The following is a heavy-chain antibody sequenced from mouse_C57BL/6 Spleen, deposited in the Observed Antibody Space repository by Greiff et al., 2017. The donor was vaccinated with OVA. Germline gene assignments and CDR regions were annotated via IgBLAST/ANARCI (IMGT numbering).Heavy chain of an antibody. CDR3: TRGLLRY. J-gene: IGHJ3*01. D-gene: IGHD2-3*01. CDR1: GFNIKDDY. CDR2: IDPENGDT. V-gene: IGHV14-4*01. Sequence: EVQLQESGAELVRPGASVKLSCTASGFNIKDDYMHWVKQRPEQGLEWIGWIDPENGDTEYASKFQGKATITADTSSNTAYLQLSSLTSEDTAVYYCTRGLLRYWGQGTLVTVSA.